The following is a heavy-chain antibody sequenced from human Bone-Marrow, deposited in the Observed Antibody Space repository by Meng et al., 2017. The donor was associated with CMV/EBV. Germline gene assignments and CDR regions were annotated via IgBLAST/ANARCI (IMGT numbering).Heavy chain of an antibody. CDR1: GGSISSGGYY. CDR2: IYYSGST. V-gene: IGHV4-31*03. CDR3: ARIDPRTYYYYGMDV. Sequence: SELLSFPCTVPGGSISSGGYYWSWIRQHPGKGLEWIGYIYYSGSTYYNPSLKSRVTISVDTSKNQFSLKLSSVTAADTAVYYCARIDPRTYYYYGMDVWGQGTTVTVSS. J-gene: IGHJ6*02.